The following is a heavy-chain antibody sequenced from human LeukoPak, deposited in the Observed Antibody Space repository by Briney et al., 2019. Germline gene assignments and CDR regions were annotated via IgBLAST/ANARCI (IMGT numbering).Heavy chain of an antibody. J-gene: IGHJ5*02. D-gene: IGHD6-13*01. CDR1: GFTFKNSW. CDR2: ISDGGSST. Sequence: AGGSLRLSCAASGFTFKNSWMHWVRQAPGKGPVWVSRISDGGSSTTYADSVKGRFTISRDDAKNTLYLQMNSPRAEDTAVYYCAREWGAAAGFNWFDPWGQGTLVTVSS. CDR3: AREWGAAAGFNWFDP. V-gene: IGHV3-74*01.